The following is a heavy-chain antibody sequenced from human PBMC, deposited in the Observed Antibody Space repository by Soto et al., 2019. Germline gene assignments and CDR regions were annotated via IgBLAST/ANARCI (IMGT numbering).Heavy chain of an antibody. CDR2: SSNSGTFT. CDR1: GFSISDHT. CDR3: ARSGDNYNVLDY. J-gene: IGHJ4*02. Sequence: QVQLVESGGGLVQPGGSLRLTCAASGFSISDHTMSWIRQAPGKGLEWVSYSSNSGTFTKYADSVKGRFSISRDNAKNLLYQEINSLRGEDTAIYYCARSGDNYNVLDYWGQGTPVTVSS. V-gene: IGHV3-11*05. D-gene: IGHD3-10*02.